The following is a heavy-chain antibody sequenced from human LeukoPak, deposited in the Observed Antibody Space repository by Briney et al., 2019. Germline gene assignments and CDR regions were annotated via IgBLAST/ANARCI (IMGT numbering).Heavy chain of an antibody. Sequence: GGSLRLSCAASGFTFSSYAMNWVRQAPGKGLEWVSGITGTGDSTYYADSVKGRFTISRDSSKKTLYLQMNSLRAEDTAVYHCANSGSSSGTGSAGYWGQGTLVTVPS. CDR1: GFTFSSYA. CDR3: ANSGSSSGTGSAGY. CDR2: ITGTGDST. J-gene: IGHJ4*02. D-gene: IGHD1-26*01. V-gene: IGHV3-23*01.